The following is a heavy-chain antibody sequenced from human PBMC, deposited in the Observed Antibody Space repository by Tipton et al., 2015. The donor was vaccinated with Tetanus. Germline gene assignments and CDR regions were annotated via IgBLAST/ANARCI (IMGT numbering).Heavy chain of an antibody. CDR3: ARGPSYSGAWYHY. D-gene: IGHD6-19*01. V-gene: IGHV4-59*01. CDR1: GDSMSPYY. CDR2: IYYKGST. Sequence: LRLSCTISGDSMSPYYWGWLRQPPGKGLEWIGYIYYKGSTNYNPSLRSRATISIDTSSNQFSLKLTSVTPADTAIYYCARGPSYSGAWYHYWGQGAMVTVSP. J-gene: IGHJ4*02.